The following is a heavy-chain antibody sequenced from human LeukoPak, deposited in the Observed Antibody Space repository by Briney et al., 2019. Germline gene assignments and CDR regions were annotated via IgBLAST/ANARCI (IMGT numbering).Heavy chain of an antibody. V-gene: IGHV1-8*01. CDR2: MNPNSGNT. D-gene: IGHD3-10*01. CDR1: GYTFTSYD. CDR3: ARNLVTYYYGSGSYYPLDY. J-gene: IGHJ4*02. Sequence: ASVKASCKASGYTFTSYDINWVRQATGQGLEWMGWMNPNSGNTGYAQKFQGRVTMTRNTSISTAYMELSSLRSEDTAVYYCARNLVTYYYGSGSYYPLDYWGQGTLVTVSS.